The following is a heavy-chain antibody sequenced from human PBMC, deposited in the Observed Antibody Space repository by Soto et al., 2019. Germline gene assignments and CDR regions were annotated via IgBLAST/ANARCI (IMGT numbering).Heavy chain of an antibody. CDR1: GGTFSSYA. CDR3: ARDRGYYDSSGDYYYYGMDV. D-gene: IGHD3-22*01. J-gene: IGHJ6*02. CDR2: IIPIFGTA. Sequence: QVQLVQSGAEVKKPGSSVKVSCKASGGTFSSYAISWVRQAPGQGLEWMGGIIPIFGTANYEQKFQGRVTITADESTSTAYMELSSLRSEDTAVYYCARDRGYYDSSGDYYYYGMDVWGQGTTVTVSS. V-gene: IGHV1-69*01.